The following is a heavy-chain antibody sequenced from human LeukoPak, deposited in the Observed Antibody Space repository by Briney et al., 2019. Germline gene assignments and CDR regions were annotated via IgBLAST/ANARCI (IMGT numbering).Heavy chain of an antibody. V-gene: IGHV3-33*08. CDR1: GFTFSIYW. J-gene: IGHJ3*01. D-gene: IGHD2-15*01. CDR2: AWQHGTDT. CDR3: AREWSAFDF. Sequence: GGSLRLSCAASGFTFSIYWMSWVRQAPGKGLEWVAVAWQHGTDTAYADSVKGRFTISRDNSKNTLFLQMDSLRAEDTAIYYCAREWSAFDFWGQGTMVTVSS.